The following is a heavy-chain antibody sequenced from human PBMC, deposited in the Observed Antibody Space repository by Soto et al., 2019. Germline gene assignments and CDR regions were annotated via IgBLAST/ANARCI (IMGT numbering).Heavy chain of an antibody. D-gene: IGHD5-18*01. CDR1: GVTFTRQD. J-gene: IGHJ4*02. V-gene: IGHV1-69*13. CDR3: ATNEGMDGYRFDY. Sequence: SVKVSCKASGVTFTRQDMRWVRQAPGQGLEWMGGIIPIFGTPQYAEKFQDRVTITADESTSTAYMELSSLTSEDTAVYYCATNEGMDGYRFDYWGQGPLVIVPQ. CDR2: IIPIFGTP.